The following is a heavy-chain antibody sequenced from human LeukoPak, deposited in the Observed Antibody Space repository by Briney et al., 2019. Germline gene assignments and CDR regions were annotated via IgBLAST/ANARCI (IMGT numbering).Heavy chain of an antibody. J-gene: IGHJ4*02. CDR1: GGSFSGYY. CDR3: ARYSYITFFDY. Sequence: SETLSLTCAVYGGSFSGYYWSWIRHPPGKGLEWIGEINHSGSTNYNPSLKSRVTISVDTSKNQFSLKLSSVTAADTAVYYCARYSYITFFDYWGQGTLVTVSS. V-gene: IGHV4-34*01. D-gene: IGHD1-14*01. CDR2: INHSGST.